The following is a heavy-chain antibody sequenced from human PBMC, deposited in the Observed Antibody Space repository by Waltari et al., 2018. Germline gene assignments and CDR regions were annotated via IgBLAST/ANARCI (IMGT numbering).Heavy chain of an antibody. D-gene: IGHD1-1*01. V-gene: IGHV3-30*04. CDR2: ISSDGTTT. Sequence: QVQLVESGGGVVQPGRSLTRSCVASGFIFNHYPMQWVRQAPGKGLEWLAIISSDGTTTYFADSVKGRFTISRDNSKNMLFLQMHSLRPEDTAFYYCATNEIPWHWGQGTLVTVSS. CDR1: GFIFNHYP. J-gene: IGHJ4*02. CDR3: ATNEIPWH.